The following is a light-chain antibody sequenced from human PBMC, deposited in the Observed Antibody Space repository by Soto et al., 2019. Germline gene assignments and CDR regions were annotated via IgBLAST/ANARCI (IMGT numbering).Light chain of an antibody. CDR1: QSVFSNSNNKKY. Sequence: DIVMTQSADSLAVSLGERATINCKSSQSVFSNSNNKKYLAWYQQKPGQPPKLLIHWASIRESGVPARVSGSGSGTDFTLTIDSLQAAGVAVYYCQQYYSTPWTFGQGTKVDIK. CDR3: QQYYSTPWT. V-gene: IGKV4-1*01. J-gene: IGKJ1*01. CDR2: WAS.